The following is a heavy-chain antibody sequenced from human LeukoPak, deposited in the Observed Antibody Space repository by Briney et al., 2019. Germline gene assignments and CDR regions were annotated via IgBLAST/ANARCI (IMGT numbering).Heavy chain of an antibody. CDR3: ARAGSYGYGSGLFDY. CDR2: INHSGST. V-gene: IGHV4-34*01. CDR1: GGSFSGYY. J-gene: IGHJ4*02. Sequence: SETLSLTCAVYGGSFSGYYWSWIRQPPGKGLEWIGEINHSGSTNYNPSLKSRVTISVDTSKNQFSLKLSSVTAADTAVYYCARAGSYGYGSGLFDYWGQGTLVTVSS. D-gene: IGHD3-10*01.